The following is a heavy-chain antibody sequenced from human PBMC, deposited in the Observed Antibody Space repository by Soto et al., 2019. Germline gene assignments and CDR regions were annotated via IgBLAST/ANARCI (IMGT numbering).Heavy chain of an antibody. CDR3: ARVLFGRGNWFDP. CDR2: IYYSGST. Sequence: QVQLQESGPGLVKPSETLSLTCTVSGGSISSYYWSWIRQPPGKGLEWIGYIYYSGSTNYNPSLKSRVTVSXDXTKNQFSLKLSSVTAADTAVYYCARVLFGRGNWFDPWGQGTLVTVSS. CDR1: GGSISSYY. V-gene: IGHV4-59*01. D-gene: IGHD3-3*01. J-gene: IGHJ5*02.